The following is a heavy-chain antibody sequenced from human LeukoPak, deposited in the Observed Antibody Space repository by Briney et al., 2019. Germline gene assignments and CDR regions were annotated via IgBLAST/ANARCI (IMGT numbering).Heavy chain of an antibody. CDR1: GGSISSGSYH. V-gene: IGHV4-61*02. J-gene: IGHJ3*02. CDR3: AWQGTYDSSGDDAFDI. CDR2: IYTSGST. Sequence: SETLSLTCTVSGGSISSGSYHWSWIRQPAGKGLEWIGRIYTSGSTNYNPSLKSRVTISVNTSKDQFSLKLSSVTAADTAVYYCAWQGTYDSSGDDAFDIWGQGTMVTVSS. D-gene: IGHD3-22*01.